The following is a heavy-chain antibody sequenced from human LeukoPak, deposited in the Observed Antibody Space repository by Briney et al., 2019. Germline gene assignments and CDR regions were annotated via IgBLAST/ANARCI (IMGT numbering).Heavy chain of an antibody. CDR2: IYYSGST. V-gene: IGHV4-59*08. CDR1: GGSISTDY. Sequence: SETLSLTCTVSGGSISTDYWSWIRQPPGKGLEWIGYIYYSGSTNYNPSLKSRATISVDTSKTQFSLKLSSVTAADTAVYYCARLCSGGSCYWGEDYWGQGTLVTVSS. D-gene: IGHD2-15*01. CDR3: ARLCSGGSCYWGEDY. J-gene: IGHJ4*02.